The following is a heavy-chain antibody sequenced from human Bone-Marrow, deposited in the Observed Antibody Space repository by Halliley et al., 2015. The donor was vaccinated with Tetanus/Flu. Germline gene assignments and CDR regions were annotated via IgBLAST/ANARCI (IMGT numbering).Heavy chain of an antibody. CDR3: ARDQSSDSYGSFFDY. CDR1: GGSLSPYF. D-gene: IGHD6-19*01. Sequence: TLSLTCAVSGGSLSPYFWSWIRQTPGKGLEWIGEINHKGTINYNPSLKSRLTISVDTSKNEFSLTLGSVTAADTAVYYCARDQSSDSYGSFFDYWGQGTLVTVSS. V-gene: IGHV4-34*01. J-gene: IGHJ4*02. CDR2: INHKGTI.